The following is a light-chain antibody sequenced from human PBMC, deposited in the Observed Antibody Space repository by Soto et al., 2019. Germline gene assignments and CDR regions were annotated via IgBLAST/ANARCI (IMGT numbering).Light chain of an antibody. V-gene: IGKV1-5*03. Sequence: DIQMTQSPSTLSASVGDRVTITCRASQSISSWLAWYQQKPGKAPKLQIYKASTLKSGVPSRISGSGSGTEFPLTISSRQPDDFATYYCQQYNSYWTFGQGPKVEIK. J-gene: IGKJ1*01. CDR2: KAS. CDR3: QQYNSYWT. CDR1: QSISSW.